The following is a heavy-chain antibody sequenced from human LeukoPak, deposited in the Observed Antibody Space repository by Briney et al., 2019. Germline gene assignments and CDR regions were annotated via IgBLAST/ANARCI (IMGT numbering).Heavy chain of an antibody. CDR2: MHHSGST. D-gene: IGHD5-12*01. Sequence: SETLSLTCTVSGYSISSGYYWGWIRQPPGKGLEWIGSMHHSGSTYYNPSLKSRVTISVDTSKNQFSLKLSSVTAADTAVYYCARYSGYDGEFDYWGQGTLVTVSS. J-gene: IGHJ4*02. CDR1: GYSISSGYY. V-gene: IGHV4-38-2*02. CDR3: ARYSGYDGEFDY.